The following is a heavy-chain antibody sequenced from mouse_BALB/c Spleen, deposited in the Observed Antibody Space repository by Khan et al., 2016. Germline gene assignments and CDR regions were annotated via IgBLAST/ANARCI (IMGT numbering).Heavy chain of an antibody. CDR1: GYTFTTAG. Sequence: QIQLVQSGPELKKPGETVRISCKASGYTFTTAGMQWVQKMPGKGLRWIGWINTNSGVPKYAEDFKGRFDFSLVTSATTAYLQIGNLKNEDTATYFCARCGNFFHWYFDVWGAGTTGTVSS. V-gene: IGHV9-4*02. J-gene: IGHJ1*01. CDR3: ARCGNFFHWYFDV. D-gene: IGHD2-1*01. CDR2: INTNSGVP.